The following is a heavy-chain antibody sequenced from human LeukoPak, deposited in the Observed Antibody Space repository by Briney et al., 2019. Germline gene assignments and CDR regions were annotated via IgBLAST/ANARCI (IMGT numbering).Heavy chain of an antibody. CDR3: ARVPLIAAAGYWFDP. Sequence: ASVKVSCKASGYTFTSYAMHWVRQAPGQRLEWMGWVNAGNGNTKYSQKFQGRVTITRDTSASTAYMELSSLRSEDTAVYYCARVPLIAAAGYWFDPWGQGTLVTVSS. CDR1: GYTFTSYA. J-gene: IGHJ5*02. CDR2: VNAGNGNT. V-gene: IGHV1-3*01. D-gene: IGHD6-13*01.